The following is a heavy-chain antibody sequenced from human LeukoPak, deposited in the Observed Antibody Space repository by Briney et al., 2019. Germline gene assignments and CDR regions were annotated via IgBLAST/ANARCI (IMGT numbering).Heavy chain of an antibody. Sequence: ASVKVSCKASGYTFTAYYLHWVRQAPGQGLECMGWINPSSGATKYVQKFQARVTMTRDTSIRTAYMELNSLRSDDTAVYHCVRPRDGYTGPFDYWGQGSLVTVSS. CDR3: VRPRDGYTGPFDY. D-gene: IGHD5-24*01. CDR2: INPSSGAT. CDR1: GYTFTAYY. J-gene: IGHJ4*02. V-gene: IGHV1-2*02.